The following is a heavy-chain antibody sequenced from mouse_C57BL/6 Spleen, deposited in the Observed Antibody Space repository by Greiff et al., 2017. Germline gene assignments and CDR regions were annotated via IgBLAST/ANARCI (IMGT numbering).Heavy chain of an antibody. CDR3: ANDYIYAMDY. CDR2: IWSGGST. V-gene: IGHV2-4*01. Sequence: QVQLKESGPGLVQPSQSLSITCTVSGFSLTSYGVHWVRQPPGKGLEWLGVIWSGGSTDSNAAFISRLSISKDNSKSQVFFKMNSLQADDTAIYYCANDYIYAMDYWGQGTSVTVSS. D-gene: IGHD2-4*01. J-gene: IGHJ4*01. CDR1: GFSLTSYG.